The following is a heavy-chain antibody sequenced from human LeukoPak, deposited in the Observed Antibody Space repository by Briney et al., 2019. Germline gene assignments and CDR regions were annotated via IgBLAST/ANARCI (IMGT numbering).Heavy chain of an antibody. CDR2: IDTSGSYI. J-gene: IGHJ3*02. CDR1: GFTFSIYS. V-gene: IGHV3-21*01. CDR3: ARGRSITLLRGVAMSDGFDI. Sequence: GGSLRLSCAASGFTFSIYSMNWVRQAPGKGLEWVSFIDTSGSYIYYGDSVKGRVTISRDNAKDPLYLQMNGLRAEDTAVYYCARGRSITLLRGVAMSDGFDIWGQGAMVTVSS. D-gene: IGHD3-10*01.